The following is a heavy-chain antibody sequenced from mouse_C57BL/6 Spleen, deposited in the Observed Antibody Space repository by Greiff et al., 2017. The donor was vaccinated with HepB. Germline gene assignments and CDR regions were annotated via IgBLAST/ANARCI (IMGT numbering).Heavy chain of an antibody. CDR3: ARQTAQDYFDY. J-gene: IGHJ2*01. Sequence: EVKLVESGGGLVKPGGSLKLSCAASGFTFSSYAMSWVRQTPEKRLEWVATISDGGSYTYYPDNVKGRFTISRDNAKNNLYLQMSHLKSEDTAMYYCARQTAQDYFDYWGQGTTLTVSS. V-gene: IGHV5-4*03. CDR2: ISDGGSYT. CDR1: GFTFSSYA. D-gene: IGHD3-2*02.